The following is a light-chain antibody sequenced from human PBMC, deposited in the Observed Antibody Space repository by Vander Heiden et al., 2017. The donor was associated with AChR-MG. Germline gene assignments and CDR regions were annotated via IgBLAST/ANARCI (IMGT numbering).Light chain of an antibody. CDR1: SSDVGGYNY. CDR2: DVS. J-gene: IGLJ2*01. Sequence: QLARTPPSPASLFPGPSIPISCTGTSSDVGGYNYVSWYQQHPGKAPKLMIYDVSNRPSGVSNRFSGSKSGNTAPLTISGLQAEDEADYYCSSYTSSSTPLFGGGTKLTV. CDR3: SSYTSSSTPL. V-gene: IGLV2-14*01.